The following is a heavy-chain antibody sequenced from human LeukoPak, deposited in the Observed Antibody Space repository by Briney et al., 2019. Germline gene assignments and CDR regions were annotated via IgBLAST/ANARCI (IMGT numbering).Heavy chain of an antibody. J-gene: IGHJ4*02. Sequence: GGSLRLSCAASGFTFGNYVMSWVRQAPGKGLEWVSSISSSSSYIYYADSVKSRFTISRDNAKNSLYLQMNSLRAEDTAVYYCASEAGFDWNWGQGTLVTVSS. D-gene: IGHD3-9*01. V-gene: IGHV3-21*06. CDR3: ASEAGFDWN. CDR1: GFTFGNYV. CDR2: ISSSSSYI.